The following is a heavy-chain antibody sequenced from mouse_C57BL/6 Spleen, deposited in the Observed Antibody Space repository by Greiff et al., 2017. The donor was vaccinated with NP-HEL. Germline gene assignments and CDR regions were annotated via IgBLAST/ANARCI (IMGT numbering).Heavy chain of an antibody. CDR2: ISDGGSYT. D-gene: IGHD2-4*01. CDR3: AREGIYYDYGGYFDV. Sequence: DVMLVESGGGLVKPGGSLKLSCAASGFTFSSYAMSWVRQTPEKRLEWVATISDGGSYTYYPDNVKGRFTISRDNAKNNPYLQMSHLKSEDTAMYYCAREGIYYDYGGYFDVWGTGTTVTVSS. V-gene: IGHV5-4*01. J-gene: IGHJ1*03. CDR1: GFTFSSYA.